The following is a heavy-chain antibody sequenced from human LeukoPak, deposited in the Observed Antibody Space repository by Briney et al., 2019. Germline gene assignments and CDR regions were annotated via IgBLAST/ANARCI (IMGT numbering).Heavy chain of an antibody. Sequence: GGSLRLPCAASGFTVSSNYMSWVRQAPGKGLEWVSVIYSGGSTYYADSVEGRFTISRDNSKNTLYLQMNSLRAEDTAVYYCASPRRYGYAFDYWGQGTLVTVSS. CDR3: ASPRRYGYAFDY. CDR2: IYSGGST. CDR1: GFTVSSNY. D-gene: IGHD5-18*01. J-gene: IGHJ4*02. V-gene: IGHV3-53*01.